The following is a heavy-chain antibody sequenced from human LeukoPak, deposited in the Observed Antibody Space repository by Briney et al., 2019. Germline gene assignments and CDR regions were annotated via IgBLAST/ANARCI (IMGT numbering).Heavy chain of an antibody. D-gene: IGHD1-1*01. CDR3: ISDHTGHDDY. V-gene: IGHV3-74*01. CDR1: GFSFSSYW. Sequence: GGSLRVSCAASGFSFSSYWMHWVRQAPGKGLVWVSRINIDGSTTTYADSVKGRFTISRDNAKNTLSLQMNSLRADDTAVYYCISDHTGHDDYWGQGTLVTVSS. CDR2: INIDGSTT. J-gene: IGHJ4*02.